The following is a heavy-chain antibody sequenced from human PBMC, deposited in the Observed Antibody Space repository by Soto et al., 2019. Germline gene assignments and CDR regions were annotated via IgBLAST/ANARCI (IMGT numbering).Heavy chain of an antibody. D-gene: IGHD6-6*01. V-gene: IGHV4-59*01. CDR3: AISSWGSSFFDY. Sequence: SETLSLTCTVSGGSINTYYWSWFRQPPGKGLEWIGYFYYSGSTDYNPSLKSRVTISVDTPKSQFSLKLSSVTAADTAMYYCAISSWGSSFFDYWGQGALVTVSS. J-gene: IGHJ4*02. CDR1: GGSINTYY. CDR2: FYYSGST.